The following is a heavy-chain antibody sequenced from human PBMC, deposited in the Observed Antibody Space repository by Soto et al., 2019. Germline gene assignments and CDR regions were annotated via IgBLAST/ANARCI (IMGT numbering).Heavy chain of an antibody. CDR2: IYYSGST. CDR1: GGSINSGDHY. CDR3: ARRGTFANY. V-gene: IGHV4-30-4*01. J-gene: IGHJ4*02. Sequence: PSETLSLTCTVSGGSINSGDHYWSWIRQPPGKGLEWIGHIYYSGSTDYNPSLKSRVTISVDTSNNQFSLKLTSVTAADTAVYYCARRGTFANYWGQGPLVTVSS. D-gene: IGHD3-16*01.